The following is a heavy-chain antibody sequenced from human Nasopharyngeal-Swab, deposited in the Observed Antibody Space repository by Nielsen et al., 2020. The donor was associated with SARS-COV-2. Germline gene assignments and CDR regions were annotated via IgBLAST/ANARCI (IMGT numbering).Heavy chain of an antibody. V-gene: IGHV3-21*01. CDR1: GFTFSSYS. J-gene: IGHJ4*02. CDR2: ISSSSSYI. Sequence: GESLKISCAASGFTFSSYSMNWVRQAPGEGLEWVSSISSSSSYIYYADSVKGRFTISRDNAKNSLYLQMNSLRAEDTAVYYCARGATGIFDYWGQGTLVTVSS. CDR3: ARGATGIFDY. D-gene: IGHD1-1*01.